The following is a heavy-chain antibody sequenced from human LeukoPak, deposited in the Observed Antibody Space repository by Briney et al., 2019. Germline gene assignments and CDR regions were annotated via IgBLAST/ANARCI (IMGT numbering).Heavy chain of an antibody. J-gene: IGHJ6*03. CDR3: ARDSRRSGYNHYYYYTDV. Sequence: PGGSLRLSCAASEFSFSSYEMNWVRQAPGKGLEWLSYISSSGSTTYYADSVKGRFTISRDNAKNSLYLQMNSLRAEDTAVYYCARDSRRSGYNHYYYYTDVWGKGTTVTVS. D-gene: IGHD3-22*01. V-gene: IGHV3-48*03. CDR2: ISSSGSTT. CDR1: EFSFSSYE.